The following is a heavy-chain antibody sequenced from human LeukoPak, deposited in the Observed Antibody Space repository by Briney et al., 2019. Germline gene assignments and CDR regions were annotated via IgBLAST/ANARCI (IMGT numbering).Heavy chain of an antibody. J-gene: IGHJ4*02. CDR3: ARGGYSSY. D-gene: IGHD6-19*01. CDR1: GLTFSSYW. V-gene: IGHV3-11*06. Sequence: GGSLRLSCAASGLTFSSYWMSWIRQAPGKGLEWVSYISSSSSYTNYADSVKGRFTISRDNAKNSLYLQMNSLRAEDTAVYYCARGGYSSYWGQGTLVTVSS. CDR2: ISSSSSYT.